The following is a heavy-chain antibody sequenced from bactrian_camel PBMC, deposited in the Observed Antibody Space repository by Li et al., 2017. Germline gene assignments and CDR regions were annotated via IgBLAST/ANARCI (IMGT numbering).Heavy chain of an antibody. CDR1: GGTYSTYRSYC. J-gene: IGHJ6*01. CDR2: IDTRGSV. Sequence: VESGGGSVQTGGSLRLSCEASGGTYSTYRSYCMAWFRQPQGKSREGVAAIDTRGSVTIADSVKGRFTISKDNADNTLYLYLQMNSLEPEDTAMYYCAADGPLMTAFQALYSQADFPFWGQGTQVTVS. D-gene: IGHD3*01. V-gene: IGHV3S53*01. CDR3: AADGPLMTAFQALYSQADFPF.